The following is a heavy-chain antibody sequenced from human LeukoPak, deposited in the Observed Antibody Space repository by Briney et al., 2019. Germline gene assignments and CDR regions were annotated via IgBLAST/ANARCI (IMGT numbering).Heavy chain of an antibody. CDR3: AKEYGYSNWLDF. V-gene: IGHV3-33*03. D-gene: IGHD4-11*01. CDR1: GFTFSTYG. Sequence: GGSLRLSCAASGFTFSTYGMHWVRQAPGKGLEWVAVIRDDESKKYYGDSVKGRFTISRDNSKNMVYLQMNSLRVEDTAVYYCAKEYGYSNWLDFWGQGTLVTVSS. CDR2: IRDDESKK. J-gene: IGHJ4*02.